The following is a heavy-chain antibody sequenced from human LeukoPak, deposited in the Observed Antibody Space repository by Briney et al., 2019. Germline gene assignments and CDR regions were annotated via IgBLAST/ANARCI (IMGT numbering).Heavy chain of an antibody. CDR3: DMAVADDGVY. D-gene: IGHD6-19*01. Sequence: PSETLSLTCAVSGGSIGSSNWWSWVRQAPGKGLEWIGEIYHSGSTNYNPSLKSRVTMSVDNSKNQFSLKLNSVTAADTAVYSRDMAVADDGVYWGQGTLVTVSS. CDR2: IYHSGST. V-gene: IGHV4-4*02. CDR1: GGSIGSSNW. J-gene: IGHJ4*02.